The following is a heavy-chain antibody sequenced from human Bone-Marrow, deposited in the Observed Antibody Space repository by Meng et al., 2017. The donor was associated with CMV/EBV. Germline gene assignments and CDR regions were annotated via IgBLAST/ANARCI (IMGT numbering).Heavy chain of an antibody. CDR3: ARGHNYYYYGMDV. CDR1: GYSFTGYY. V-gene: IGHV1-2*02. J-gene: IGHJ6*02. Sequence: KASGYSFTGYYMHWVRQAPGQGLEWMGWINPNSGGTNYAQKFQGRVTMTRDTSISTAYMELSRLRSDDTAVYYCARGHNYYYYGMDVWGQGTTVTVSS. CDR2: INPNSGGT.